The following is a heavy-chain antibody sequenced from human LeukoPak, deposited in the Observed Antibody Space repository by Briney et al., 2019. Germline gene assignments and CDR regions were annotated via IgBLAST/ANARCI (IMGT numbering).Heavy chain of an antibody. D-gene: IGHD3-16*01. V-gene: IGHV4-59*01. Sequence: SETLSLTCSVSGDSISTYHWNWIRKPPGKGLEWIAYMQSTGNSKYNPSLRSRVNMFVDTSKSQAALILSSVTAADTAVYYCARDKQHSYGRYFDHWGQGALVTVSS. CDR1: GDSISTYH. J-gene: IGHJ4*02. CDR2: MQSTGNS. CDR3: ARDKQHSYGRYFDH.